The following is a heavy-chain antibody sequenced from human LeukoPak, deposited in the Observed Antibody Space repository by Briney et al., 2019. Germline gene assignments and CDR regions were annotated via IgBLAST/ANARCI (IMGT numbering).Heavy chain of an antibody. V-gene: IGHV3-21*06. CDR3: ARDSFGDYIDF. CDR1: GFTFSSYV. Sequence: GGSLRLSCAASGFTFSSYVMSWVRQAPGRGLEWVSGIGSGRNYINYADSVKGRFTISRDNAKSSLHLQMNSLRAEDTAVYYCARDSFGDYIDFWGQGTQVTVSS. CDR2: IGSGRNYI. D-gene: IGHD3-10*01. J-gene: IGHJ4*02.